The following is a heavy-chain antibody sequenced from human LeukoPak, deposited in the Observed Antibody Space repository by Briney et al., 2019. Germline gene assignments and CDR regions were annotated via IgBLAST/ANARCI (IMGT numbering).Heavy chain of an antibody. CDR3: ARVGGGVFYFDY. V-gene: IGHV4-34*01. D-gene: IGHD3-16*01. CDR2: INHSGST. CDR1: GVSFSGYY. J-gene: IGHJ4*02. Sequence: PSETLSLTCAVYGVSFSGYYWSWIRQPPGKGLEWLGEINHSGSTNYNPSLKSRVTISVDTSKNQFSLKLSSVTAADTAVYYCARVGGGVFYFDYWGQGTLVTVSS.